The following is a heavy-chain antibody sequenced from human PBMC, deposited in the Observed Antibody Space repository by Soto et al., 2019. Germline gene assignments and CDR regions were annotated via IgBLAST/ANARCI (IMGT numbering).Heavy chain of an antibody. Sequence: GGSLRLSCAASGFTFSSYWMSWVRQAPGKGLEWVANIKQDVSEKHYVDSVKGRFTISRDNAKNSLYLQMNSLRAEDTAVYYCARDLKSGYDLLDYWGQGTPVTVSS. CDR2: IKQDVSEK. CDR3: ARDLKSGYDLLDY. CDR1: GFTFSSYW. D-gene: IGHD5-12*01. V-gene: IGHV3-7*01. J-gene: IGHJ4*02.